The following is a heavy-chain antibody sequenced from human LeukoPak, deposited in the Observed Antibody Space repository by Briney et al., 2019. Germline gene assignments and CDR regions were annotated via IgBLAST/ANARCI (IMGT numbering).Heavy chain of an antibody. CDR3: ASYLIGEKRTNSYYLDY. Sequence: GRSLRLSCAASGFTFSSYAMHWVRQAPGKGLEWVAVISYDGSNKYYADSVKGRFTISRDNSKNTLYLQMNSLRAEDTAVYYCASYLIGEKRTNSYYLDYWGQGTLVTVSS. CDR1: GFTFSSYA. D-gene: IGHD1-7*01. V-gene: IGHV3-30*01. J-gene: IGHJ4*02. CDR2: ISYDGSNK.